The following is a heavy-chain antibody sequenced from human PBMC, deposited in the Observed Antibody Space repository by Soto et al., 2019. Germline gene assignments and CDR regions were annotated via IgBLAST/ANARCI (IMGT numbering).Heavy chain of an antibody. CDR3: ARHYPTGNIWNYFDY. CDR1: SGSISVYY. V-gene: IGHV4-59*08. CDR2: IFYTGST. Sequence: QVQLQESGPGLVRPSETLSLTCTVSSGSISVYYWVWIRQPPGKGLEWIGYIFYTGSTNYNPSLMNRFTVSLDTSKNQFTLRRTSVTAADTAVYYCARHYPTGNIWNYFDYWGQGTLVTVSS. J-gene: IGHJ4*02. D-gene: IGHD1-1*01.